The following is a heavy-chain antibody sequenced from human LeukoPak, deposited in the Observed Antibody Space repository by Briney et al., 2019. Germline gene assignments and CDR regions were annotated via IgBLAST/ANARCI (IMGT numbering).Heavy chain of an antibody. Sequence: GGSLRLSGAASGFTFSSYWMHWVRQVPGKGLVWVSRIDSDGSSTIYADSVKGRFTISRDNAKNTLYLQMNSLRAEDTAVYYCAREWVVATPEYYFDYWGQGTLVTVSS. D-gene: IGHD5-12*01. J-gene: IGHJ4*02. CDR2: IDSDGSST. V-gene: IGHV3-74*01. CDR1: GFTFSSYW. CDR3: AREWVVATPEYYFDY.